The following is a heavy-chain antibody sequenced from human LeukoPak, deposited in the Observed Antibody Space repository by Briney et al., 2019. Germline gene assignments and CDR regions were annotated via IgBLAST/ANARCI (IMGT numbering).Heavy chain of an antibody. CDR1: AYSISSGYY. V-gene: IGHV4-38-2*01. J-gene: IGHJ4*02. D-gene: IGHD3-9*01. Sequence: SETLSLTCGVSAYSISSGYYWGWIRQPPGKGLEWIGTIYHRESAFYNPSLKSRVTISVDTSKNQFSLNLSSVTAADTAVYFCARVQERYTRGASYFFDYWGKGTLVTVSS. CDR3: ARVQERYTRGASYFFDY. CDR2: IYHRESA.